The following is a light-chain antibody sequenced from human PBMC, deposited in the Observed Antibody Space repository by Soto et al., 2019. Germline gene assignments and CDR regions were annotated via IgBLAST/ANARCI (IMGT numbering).Light chain of an antibody. CDR2: EVS. Sequence: QSALTQPASVSGSPGQSITISCTGTSSDVGGYNYVSWYQQHPGEAPKLMIYEVSNRPSGVSTRFSGSKSGNTASLTISGLQGDDDADYYCSSFTTTYSRVFGSGPKVNVL. J-gene: IGLJ1*01. CDR3: SSFTTTYSRV. V-gene: IGLV2-14*01. CDR1: SSDVGGYNY.